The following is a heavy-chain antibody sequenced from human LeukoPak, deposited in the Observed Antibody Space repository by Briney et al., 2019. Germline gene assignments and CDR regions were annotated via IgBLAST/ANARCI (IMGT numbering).Heavy chain of an antibody. J-gene: IGHJ4*02. Sequence: PGGSLRLSCAASGFTFSSYSMNWVRQAPGKGLEWVSYISSSSSTIYYADSVKGRFTISRDNAKNSLYLQMNSLRAEDTAVYYCAGDKLGIRGYFDYWGRGTLVTVSS. CDR2: ISSSSSTI. D-gene: IGHD7-27*01. V-gene: IGHV3-48*01. CDR3: AGDKLGIRGYFDY. CDR1: GFTFSSYS.